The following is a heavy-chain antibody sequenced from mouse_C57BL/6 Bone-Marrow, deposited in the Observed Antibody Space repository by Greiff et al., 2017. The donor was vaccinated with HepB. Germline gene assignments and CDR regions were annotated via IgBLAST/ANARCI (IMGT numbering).Heavy chain of an antibody. CDR3: GCRLGRRHYYAVDY. CDR1: GFSFTTYA. D-gene: IGHD2-4*01. J-gene: IGHJ4*01. CDR2: IRSKSNNYAT. V-gene: IGHV10-1*01. Sequence: EVQGVESGGGLVQPKGSLKLSCAASGFSFTTYAMNWVRQAPGQGVEWVARIRSKSNNYATYYADSVKDSFTISSDNTENMLYLQMNNLKTEDSAVYKCGCRLGRRHYYAVDYWGQGTSVTVSS.